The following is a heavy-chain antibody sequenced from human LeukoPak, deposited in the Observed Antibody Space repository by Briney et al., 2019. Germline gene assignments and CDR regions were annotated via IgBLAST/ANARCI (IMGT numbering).Heavy chain of an antibody. Sequence: SETLSLTCTVSGGSISSSSYYWGWIRQPPGKGLEWIGSIYYSGSTYYNPSLRSRVTISIDTSKNQFSLKLTSVTAADTAVYYCARDRSAAPADYWGQGTLVTVSS. V-gene: IGHV4-39*07. CDR2: IYYSGST. CDR1: GGSISSSSYY. J-gene: IGHJ4*02. D-gene: IGHD6-13*01. CDR3: ARDRSAAPADY.